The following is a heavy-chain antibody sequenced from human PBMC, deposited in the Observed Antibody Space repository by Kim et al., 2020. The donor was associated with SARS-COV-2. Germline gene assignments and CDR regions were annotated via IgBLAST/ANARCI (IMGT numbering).Heavy chain of an antibody. J-gene: IGHJ3*01. Sequence: GGSLRLSCAASGFTFSGSDMHWVRQASGKGLEWVGRIRSKANSYATAYAASGKGRVTISRDDSKNTAYLQMNNLKTEDTAGNYCTTVPGTKFVLWDA. CDR1: GFTFSGSD. CDR3: TTVPGTKFVLWDA. CDR2: IRSKANSYAT. V-gene: IGHV3-73*01. D-gene: IGHD1-7*01.